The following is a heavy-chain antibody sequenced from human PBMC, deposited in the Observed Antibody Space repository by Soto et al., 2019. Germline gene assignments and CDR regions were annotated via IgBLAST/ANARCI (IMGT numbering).Heavy chain of an antibody. V-gene: IGHV3-21*01. Sequence: ESGGGLVKPGGPLTLSCAASGFTFSSYSMNWVRQAPGKGLEWVSSISSSSRHIYYADSVKGRFTISRDNAKNSLYLQMNSLRAEDTAMYFCARDPSDLWEPDQYFPHWGQGTLVAVSS. CDR2: ISSSSRHI. CDR3: ARDPSDLWEPDQYFPH. J-gene: IGHJ1*01. CDR1: GFTFSSYS. D-gene: IGHD1-26*01.